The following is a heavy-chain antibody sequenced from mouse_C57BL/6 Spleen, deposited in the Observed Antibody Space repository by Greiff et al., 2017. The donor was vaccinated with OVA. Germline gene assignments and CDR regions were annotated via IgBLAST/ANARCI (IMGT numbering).Heavy chain of an antibody. CDR1: GFTFSSYG. D-gene: IGHD2-3*01. Sequence: EVQLVESGGDLVKPGGSLKLSCAASGFTFSSYGMSWVRQTPDKRLEWVATISSGGSYTYYPDSVKGRFTISRDNAKNTLYLQMSSLKSEDTAMYYCARHDDGGAYWGQGTLVTVSA. CDR2: ISSGGSYT. V-gene: IGHV5-6*01. CDR3: ARHDDGGAY. J-gene: IGHJ3*01.